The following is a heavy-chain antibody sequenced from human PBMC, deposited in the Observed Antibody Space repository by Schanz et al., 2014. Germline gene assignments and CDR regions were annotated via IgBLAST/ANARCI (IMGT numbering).Heavy chain of an antibody. D-gene: IGHD5-12*01. V-gene: IGHV3-30-3*01. CDR1: GFTFSTYA. Sequence: VQLVESGGGLVQPGGSLRLSCAASGFTFSTYAMSWVRQAPGKGLEWVALISNDGSIKYYADSVEGRFTISRVNSRNTLYLQMNSLRTEDTAVYYCASPSGYSDYGTYFDFWGQGTLVTVSS. CDR2: ISNDGSIK. CDR3: ASPSGYSDYGTYFDF. J-gene: IGHJ4*02.